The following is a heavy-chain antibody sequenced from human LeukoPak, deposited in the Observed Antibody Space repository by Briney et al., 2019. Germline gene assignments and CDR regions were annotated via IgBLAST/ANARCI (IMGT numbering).Heavy chain of an antibody. CDR2: ISGSGGST. J-gene: IGHJ4*02. CDR1: GFTFSSYA. CDR3: ATRTGASPYYFDY. V-gene: IGHV3-23*01. Sequence: PGGSLRLSCAASGFTFSSYAMSWVRQAPGKGLEWVSAISGSGGSTYYADSVKGRFTISRDNSKNTLYLQMNSLRAEDTAVYYCATRTGASPYYFDYWGQGILVTVSS. D-gene: IGHD1-1*01.